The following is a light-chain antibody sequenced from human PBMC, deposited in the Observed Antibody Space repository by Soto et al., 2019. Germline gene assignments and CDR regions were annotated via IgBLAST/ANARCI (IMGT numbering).Light chain of an antibody. J-gene: IGLJ3*02. CDR1: SSDIGDYDF. CDR3: SSYAGSSWV. Sequence: QSALTQPRSVSGSPGQSVTISCTGTSSDIGDYDFVSWYEQHPGKAPKLMIYDVTKRPSGVPDRFSGSKSGTTASLTVSGLQAEDEADYYCSSYAGSSWVFGGGTKLIVL. CDR2: DVT. V-gene: IGLV2-11*01.